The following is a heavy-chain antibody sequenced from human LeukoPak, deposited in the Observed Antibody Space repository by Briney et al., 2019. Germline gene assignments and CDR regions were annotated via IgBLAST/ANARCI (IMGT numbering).Heavy chain of an antibody. Sequence: SETLSLTCTVSGGSISSYNWGWIRQPPGKGLEWIGSIFTSGSTNYNPNYNPSVKSRVTISVDTSKYQFSLKLSSVTAADTAVYYCASLSIGPRPYYYYYMDVWGKGTTVTVSS. CDR2: IFTSGST. J-gene: IGHJ6*03. V-gene: IGHV4-4*09. CDR1: GGSISSYN. D-gene: IGHD2-21*01. CDR3: ASLSIGPRPYYYYYMDV.